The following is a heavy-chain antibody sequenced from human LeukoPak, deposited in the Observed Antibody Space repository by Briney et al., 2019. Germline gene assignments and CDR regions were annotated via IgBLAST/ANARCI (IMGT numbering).Heavy chain of an antibody. CDR1: GFTFSSYG. J-gene: IGHJ3*02. D-gene: IGHD3-22*01. CDR2: IQYDGSNK. Sequence: GGSLRLSCAASGFTFSSYGMHWVRQAPGKGLEWVAFIQYDGSNKNYADSVKGRFTISRENSKNTLYLQMNSLRAEDTTVYYCAREATYYYDSSGSTHLLGDAFDIWGQGTMVTVSS. CDR3: AREATYYYDSSGSTHLLGDAFDI. V-gene: IGHV3-30*02.